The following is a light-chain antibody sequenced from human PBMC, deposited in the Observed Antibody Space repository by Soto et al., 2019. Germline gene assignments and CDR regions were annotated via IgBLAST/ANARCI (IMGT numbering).Light chain of an antibody. CDR1: SSNIGAGYD. V-gene: IGLV1-40*01. CDR3: QSYDRSLSVFYV. J-gene: IGLJ1*01. CDR2: GNN. Sequence: QSVLTQPPSVSGAPGQRVTISCTGSSSNIGAGYDVHWYQQLPGTAPKLLIYGNNNRPSGVPDRFSGSKSGTSAYLAITGLKAEDEADYYCQSYDRSLSVFYVFGTGTKLTVL.